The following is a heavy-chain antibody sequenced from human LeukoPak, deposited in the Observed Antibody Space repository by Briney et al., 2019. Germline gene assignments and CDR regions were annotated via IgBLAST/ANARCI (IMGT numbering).Heavy chain of an antibody. J-gene: IGHJ5*02. Sequence: KPSETLFHTCSVSGGTIRSYYWSWIRQPPGKGLEWIGNIFYSGSTNYNSSLKSRVTISVDTSKNQFSLKLSSVTAADTAVYYCARESSSYFDPWGQGTLVTVSS. CDR3: ARESSSYFDP. D-gene: IGHD6-13*01. V-gene: IGHV4-59*01. CDR1: GGTIRSYY. CDR2: IFYSGST.